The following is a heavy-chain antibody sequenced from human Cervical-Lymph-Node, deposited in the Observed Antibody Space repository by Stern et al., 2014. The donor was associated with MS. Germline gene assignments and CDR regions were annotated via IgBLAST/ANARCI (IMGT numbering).Heavy chain of an antibody. CDR2: IYYSGTT. J-gene: IGHJ4*02. CDR3: ARGSFYDFWSKFDH. V-gene: IGHV4-59*01. CDR1: GGSIPSYY. D-gene: IGHD3-3*01. Sequence: QVQLQESGPGLVQPSETLSLTCTVSGGSIPSYYWSWIRQSPGKGLEWIGYIYYSGTTKYNPSLKSRVTISVDTSKKEFSLRLTSVTAADTAVYYCARGSFYDFWSKFDHWGQGTVVTVSS.